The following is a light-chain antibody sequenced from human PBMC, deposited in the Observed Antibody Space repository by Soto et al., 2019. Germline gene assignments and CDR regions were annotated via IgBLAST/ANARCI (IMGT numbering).Light chain of an antibody. CDR1: SSNNGNNY. J-gene: IGLJ1*01. CDR3: GSWDSSLSAYV. CDR2: DNN. V-gene: IGLV1-51*01. Sequence: QSLLTQPPSVSSAPGQRVTISCSGSSSNNGNNYVSWYQQLPGTAPKLRIYDNNKRPTGIPDRFSGSNSGTSATLGITGLQSGDEADYYCGSWDSSLSAYVFGTGTKVTVL.